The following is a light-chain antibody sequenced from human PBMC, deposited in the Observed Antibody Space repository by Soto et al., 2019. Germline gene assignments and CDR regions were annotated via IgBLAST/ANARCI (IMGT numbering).Light chain of an antibody. V-gene: IGLV2-14*01. CDR2: EVT. CDR1: SSDVGVYNH. Sequence: QSVLTQPASVSGSPGQSITISCTGTSSDVGVYNHVSWYQHHPGKAPQLMIYEVTNRPSGVSHRFSGSKSGNTASLTISGLQAEDEAHYYCSSYTSSSTSVFGTGTKVTVL. J-gene: IGLJ1*01. CDR3: SSYTSSSTSV.